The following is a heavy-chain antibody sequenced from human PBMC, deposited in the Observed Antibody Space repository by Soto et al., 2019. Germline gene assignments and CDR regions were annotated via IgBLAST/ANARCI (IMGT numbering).Heavy chain of an antibody. J-gene: IGHJ5*02. CDR3: ARIPSP. CDR1: GGSISSGGYS. CDR2: IYHSGST. D-gene: IGHD2-21*01. V-gene: IGHV4-30-2*01. Sequence: SETLSLTCAVSGGSISSGGYSWSWIRQPPGKGLEWIGYIYHSGSTYYNPSPKSRVTISVDRSKNQFSLKLSSVTAADTAVYYCARIPSPWGQGTLVTVSS.